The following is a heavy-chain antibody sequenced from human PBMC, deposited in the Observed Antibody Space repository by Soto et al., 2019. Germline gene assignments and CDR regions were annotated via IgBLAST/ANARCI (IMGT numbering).Heavy chain of an antibody. D-gene: IGHD5-12*01. CDR3: AREGDHPGYDYGLDY. CDR2: ILGGTGNT. Sequence: QVQLVQSWAEVRKPGASVKVSCQASGYTFTDFAIHWVRQAPGQGLEWMGWILGGTGNTKYSQKFQGRFTITRDTSTTTAYMELSSLTSGDTALYFCAREGDHPGYDYGLDYWGQGILVTVSS. V-gene: IGHV1-3*01. CDR1: GYTFTDFA. J-gene: IGHJ4*02.